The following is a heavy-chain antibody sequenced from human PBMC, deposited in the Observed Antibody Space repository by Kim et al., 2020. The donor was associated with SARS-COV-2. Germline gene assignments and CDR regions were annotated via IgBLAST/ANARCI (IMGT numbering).Heavy chain of an antibody. J-gene: IGHJ4*02. Sequence: GGSLRLSCAVSGFTFSSYWLSWVRQAPGKGLEWVANIKQDGSEKYYVDAVKGRFTISRDNAKNSLYLQMNSLRAENTAVYYCARAPQWAPETFDYWGQGTPHRLL. CDR1: GFTFSSYW. V-gene: IGHV3-7*01. CDR3: ARAPQWAPETFDY. D-gene: IGHD1-26*01. CDR2: IKQDGSEK.